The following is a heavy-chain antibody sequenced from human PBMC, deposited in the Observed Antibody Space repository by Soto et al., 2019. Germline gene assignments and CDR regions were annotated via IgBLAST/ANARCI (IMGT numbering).Heavy chain of an antibody. CDR2: IYYSGST. D-gene: IGHD6-13*01. J-gene: IGHJ6*02. V-gene: IGHV4-31*03. CDR1: GGFISSGGYY. CDR3: AREGAAADGYYYGMDV. Sequence: SETLSLTCTVSGGFISSGGYYLRWIRQHPGKGLEWIGYIYYSGSTYYNQSLKSRVTISVDTSKNQFSLKLSSVTAADTAVYYCAREGAAADGYYYGMDVWGQGTTVTVSS.